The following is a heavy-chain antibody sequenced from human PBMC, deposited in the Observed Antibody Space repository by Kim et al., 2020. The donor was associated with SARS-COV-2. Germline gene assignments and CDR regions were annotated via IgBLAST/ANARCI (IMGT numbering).Heavy chain of an antibody. V-gene: IGHV4-61*08. Sequence: SETLSLTCTVSGASVSSGGYFWSWIRQPPGKGLEWIGYIYYSGISNYNPSLKSRVIISLDTSKNQFSLKLNSVTAADTALYYCARRLGSGWYYFDYWGQGTLVTVSS. CDR2: IYYSGIS. D-gene: IGHD6-19*01. CDR3: ARRLGSGWYYFDY. J-gene: IGHJ4*02. CDR1: GASVSSGGYF.